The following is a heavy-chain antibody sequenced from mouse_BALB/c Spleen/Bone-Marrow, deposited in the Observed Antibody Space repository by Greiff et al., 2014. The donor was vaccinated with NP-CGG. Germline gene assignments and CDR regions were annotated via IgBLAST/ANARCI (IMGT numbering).Heavy chain of an antibody. CDR3: ARFNYGYWFAY. Sequence: QGQLKDSAAELARPGASVKGSCKASGYTFINNTMHWVKQRPGQGLEWIGYINPSSGYTEYNQKFKDKTTLTADKSSSTAYMQLNSLTSEDSAVYYCARFNYGYWFAYWGQGTLVTVSA. V-gene: IGHV1-4*02. CDR2: INPSSGYT. J-gene: IGHJ3*01. CDR1: GYTFINNT. D-gene: IGHD1-2*01.